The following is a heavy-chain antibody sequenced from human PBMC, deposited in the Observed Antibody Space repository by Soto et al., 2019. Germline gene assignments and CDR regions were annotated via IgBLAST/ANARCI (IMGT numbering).Heavy chain of an antibody. CDR2: ISPYNGKT. Sequence: VASVKVSCKASGYTFTTHGISWVRQAPGQGLEWMGWISPYNGKTTYAHKVQGRVTMTTDTSTSTAYMELRGLRSDDTAVYYCARVDDYVWGSFRPWGQGTQVTVSS. J-gene: IGHJ4*02. CDR1: GYTFTTHG. V-gene: IGHV1-18*04. CDR3: ARVDDYVWGSFRP. D-gene: IGHD3-16*02.